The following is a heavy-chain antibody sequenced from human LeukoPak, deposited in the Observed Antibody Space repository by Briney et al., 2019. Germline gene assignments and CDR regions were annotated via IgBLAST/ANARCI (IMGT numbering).Heavy chain of an antibody. J-gene: IGHJ6*02. CDR1: GGSISSYY. CDR3: ARSQSTGWYNGGLDV. CDR2: IYYSGGT. D-gene: IGHD6-19*01. V-gene: IGHV4-59*08. Sequence: PSETLSLTCTVSGGSISSYYWNWVRQPPGKGLEWIAYIYYSGGTSYNPSLKSRVTISVDTSKNQFSLKLSSVTAADTAVYYCARSQSTGWYNGGLDVWGQGTTVTVSS.